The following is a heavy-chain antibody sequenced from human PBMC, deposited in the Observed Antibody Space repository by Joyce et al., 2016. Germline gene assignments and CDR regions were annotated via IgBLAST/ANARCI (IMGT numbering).Heavy chain of an antibody. CDR1: GFTFNTYS. V-gene: IGHV3-48*01. Sequence: EVQLVESGGGLVQPGGSLRLSCAASGFTFNTYSMNWVRQAPGKGLEWGSYISRSSNTIYYVDSVKGRFTISRDNAKNSLYLQMNSLRAEDTAVYFCARATSYYFYYYMDVWGKGTTVTVSS. CDR2: ISRSSNTI. J-gene: IGHJ6*03. CDR3: ARATSYYFYYYMDV.